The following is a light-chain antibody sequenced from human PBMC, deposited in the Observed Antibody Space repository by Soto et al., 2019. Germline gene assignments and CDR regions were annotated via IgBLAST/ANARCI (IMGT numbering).Light chain of an antibody. CDR1: QSISRS. J-gene: IGKJ5*01. Sequence: EIVLTQSPAILSVSPGERATLSCRASQSISRSLAWYQQKPGQAPRLLISDASTRATGIPARFSGSGSGTEFTLTISSLQSEDFAVYYCQQRSNWRITFGQGTRLEI. CDR2: DAS. CDR3: QQRSNWRIT. V-gene: IGKV3-15*01.